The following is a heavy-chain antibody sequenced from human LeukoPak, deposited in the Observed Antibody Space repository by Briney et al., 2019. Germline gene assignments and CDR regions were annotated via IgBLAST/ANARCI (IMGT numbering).Heavy chain of an antibody. Sequence: SETLSLTCTVSGGSISGYCWSWIRQPPGKGLEWIGYIYYSGSTNYNPSLKSRVTISVDTSKNQFSLKLSSVTAADTAVYYCAGGLRPLDVWGKGTTVTVSS. J-gene: IGHJ6*04. CDR2: IYYSGST. CDR1: GGSISGYC. CDR3: AGGLRPLDV. D-gene: IGHD4-17*01. V-gene: IGHV4-59*01.